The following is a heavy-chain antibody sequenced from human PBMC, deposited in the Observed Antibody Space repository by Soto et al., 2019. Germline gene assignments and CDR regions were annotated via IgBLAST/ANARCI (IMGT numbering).Heavy chain of an antibody. Sequence: KSXXTLSLPGAVSGXSVSKGYYWGWIRQPPGKGLEWIGNFYHSGSTYYNPSLKSRATISLDTSNNQFSLKLTSLTASDTAVYYCARDPVGARSAPFDYWGQGTLGTVSS. D-gene: IGHD1-26*01. CDR3: ARDPVGARSAPFDY. CDR2: FYHSGST. J-gene: IGHJ4*02. V-gene: IGHV4-38-2*02. CDR1: GXSVSKGYY.